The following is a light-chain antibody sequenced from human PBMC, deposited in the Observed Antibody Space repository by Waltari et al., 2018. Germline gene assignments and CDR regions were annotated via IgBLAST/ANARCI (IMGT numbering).Light chain of an antibody. CDR2: RAS. CDR1: QNIYTN. CDR3: QQYNVWPPIT. V-gene: IGKV3-15*01. Sequence: EVVMTQSQATLSVSPGERATLSCRASQNIYTNLAWYQQSPGQPPRLLIYRASARASGVPARFSGSGSGTEFTLTISSLQSEDSAVYYCQQYNVWPPITFGQGTRLEFK. J-gene: IGKJ5*01.